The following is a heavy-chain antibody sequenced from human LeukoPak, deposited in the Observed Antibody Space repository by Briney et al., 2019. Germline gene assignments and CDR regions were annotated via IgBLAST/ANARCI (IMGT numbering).Heavy chain of an antibody. Sequence: GASVKVSCKASGYTFTSYGISWVRQAPGQGLEWMGWISAYNGNTNYAQKLQGGVTMTTDTSTSTAYMELRSLRSDDTAVYYCARDVNPHYYGSGTDFDYWGQGTLVTVSS. CDR2: ISAYNGNT. J-gene: IGHJ4*02. CDR1: GYTFTSYG. CDR3: ARDVNPHYYGSGTDFDY. V-gene: IGHV1-18*01. D-gene: IGHD3-10*01.